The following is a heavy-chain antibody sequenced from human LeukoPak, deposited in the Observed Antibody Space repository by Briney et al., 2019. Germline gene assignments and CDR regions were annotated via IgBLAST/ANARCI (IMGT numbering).Heavy chain of an antibody. CDR1: GYTFTSYY. V-gene: IGHV1-46*01. J-gene: IGHJ3*01. D-gene: IGHD3-22*01. Sequence: SVKVSCKASGYTFTSYYMHWVRQAPGQGLEWMGIINPSGGSTSYAQKFQGRVTITRNTSISTAYMELSSLRSEDTAVYYCAREDSSGYSRWGQGTMVTVSS. CDR2: INPSGGST. CDR3: AREDSSGYSR.